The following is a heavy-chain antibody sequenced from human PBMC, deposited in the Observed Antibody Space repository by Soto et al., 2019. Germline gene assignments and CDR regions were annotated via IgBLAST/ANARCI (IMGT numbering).Heavy chain of an antibody. J-gene: IGHJ4*02. CDR1: GFTFSSYR. CDR3: ARDPPYYYDSSGPEVDY. Sequence: HPGGSMRLSCAASGFTFSSYRMNWVRQAPGKGLEWVSYISSSSSTIYYADSVKGRFTISRDNAKNSLYLQMNSLRDEDTAVYYCARDPPYYYDSSGPEVDYWGQGTLVTSPQ. D-gene: IGHD3-22*01. V-gene: IGHV3-48*02. CDR2: ISSSSSTI.